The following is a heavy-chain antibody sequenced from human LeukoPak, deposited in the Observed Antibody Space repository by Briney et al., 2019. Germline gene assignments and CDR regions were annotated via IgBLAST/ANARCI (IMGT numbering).Heavy chain of an antibody. CDR2: INPNSGGT. Sequence: ASVKVSCKASGYTFTGYYMHWVRQSPGQGLEWMGWINPNSGGTNYAQKFQGRVTMTRDTSISSAYMEVSRLRSDDTAVYYCVRGDNWNDDVDWFDPWGQGTLVTVSS. J-gene: IGHJ5*02. V-gene: IGHV1-2*02. D-gene: IGHD1-1*01. CDR1: GYTFTGYY. CDR3: VRGDNWNDDVDWFDP.